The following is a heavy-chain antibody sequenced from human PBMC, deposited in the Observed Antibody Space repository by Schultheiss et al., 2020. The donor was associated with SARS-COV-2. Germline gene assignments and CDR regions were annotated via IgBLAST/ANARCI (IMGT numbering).Heavy chain of an antibody. CDR3: AKVDPAPPIARPDVNWFES. CDR2: IYYSGYS. CDR1: GGSISSGGYY. V-gene: IGHV4-61*08. Sequence: SQTLSLTCTVSGGSISSGGYYWSWIRQPPGKGLEWIGYIYYSGYSTYNPSLKSRVTISVDTSKNQFSLKLASVTAADTAVYYCAKVDPAPPIARPDVNWFESWGQGALVTVSS. J-gene: IGHJ5*01. D-gene: IGHD2-15*01.